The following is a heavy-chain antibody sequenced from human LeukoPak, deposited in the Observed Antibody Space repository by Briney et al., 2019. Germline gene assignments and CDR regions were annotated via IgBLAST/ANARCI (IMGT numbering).Heavy chain of an antibody. J-gene: IGHJ6*03. CDR2: IYYSGRT. Sequence: SDTLSLTCTVCGDSISSYYGSWIRQPPGKGMEWLGYIYYSGRTNYNPSLKGRVTIPVDTSKNHFSLKLSSGTAADPAVYYCTGGSTAYYYMDVWGKGTTVTISS. V-gene: IGHV4-59*07. D-gene: IGHD3-16*01. CDR3: TGGSTAYYYMDV. CDR1: GDSISSYY.